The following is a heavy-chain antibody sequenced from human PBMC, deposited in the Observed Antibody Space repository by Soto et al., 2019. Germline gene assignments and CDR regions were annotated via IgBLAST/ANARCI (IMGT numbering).Heavy chain of an antibody. CDR1: GFTFSSYS. J-gene: IGHJ4*02. V-gene: IGHV3-21*01. CDR3: ARDRVATTYYFDY. Sequence: EVQLVESGGGLVKPGGSLRLSCAASGFTFSSYSMNWVRQAPGKGLEWVSSISSSSSYIYYADSVKGRFTISRDNAKNSLYLQMNSLRAEDTAVYYCARDRVATTYYFDYWGQGTLVTVSS. D-gene: IGHD5-12*01. CDR2: ISSSSSYI.